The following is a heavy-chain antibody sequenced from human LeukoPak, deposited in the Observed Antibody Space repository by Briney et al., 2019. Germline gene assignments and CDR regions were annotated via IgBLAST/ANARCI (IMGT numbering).Heavy chain of an antibody. CDR2: IYTSGST. CDR3: ARSTPGLLPAPFDY. D-gene: IGHD3-22*01. Sequence: AETLSLTCSVCGGSISSYYWSWIRQPAGKGLEGIGCIYTSGSTNYNPSLKSGVTMSVDTSKNQFSLKLSSVTAADTAVYYCARSTPGLLPAPFDYWGQGTLVTVSS. J-gene: IGHJ4*02. V-gene: IGHV4-4*07. CDR1: GGSISSYY.